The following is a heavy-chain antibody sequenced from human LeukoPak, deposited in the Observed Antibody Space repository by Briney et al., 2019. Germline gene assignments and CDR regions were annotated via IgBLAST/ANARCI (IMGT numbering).Heavy chain of an antibody. CDR2: ISYDGSNK. J-gene: IGHJ4*02. D-gene: IGHD3-10*01. V-gene: IGHV3-30*18. Sequence: GSLRLSCAASGFTFSSYGMHWVRQAPGKGLEWVAVISYDGSNKYYADSVEGRFTISRDNSKNTLYLQMNSLRAEDTAVYYCAKDVWDYGSGSYLLDYWGQGTLVTVSS. CDR1: GFTFSSYG. CDR3: AKDVWDYGSGSYLLDY.